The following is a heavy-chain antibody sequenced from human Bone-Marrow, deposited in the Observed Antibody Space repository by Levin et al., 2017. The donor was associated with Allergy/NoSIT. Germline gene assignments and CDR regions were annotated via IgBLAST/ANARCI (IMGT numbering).Heavy chain of an antibody. CDR2: IGGSDGTT. V-gene: IGHV3-23*01. CDR3: ARTPGALVVTPYFDS. Sequence: RAGGSLRLSCAASGFTFSDYVMNWVRQAPGKGLEWVSVIGGSDGTTYYADSVKGRFTISRDNSKNTLYLQMNSLRADDTAVYFCARTPGALVVTPYFDSWGQGTLVSVSS. J-gene: IGHJ4*02. D-gene: IGHD2-15*01. CDR1: GFTFSDYV.